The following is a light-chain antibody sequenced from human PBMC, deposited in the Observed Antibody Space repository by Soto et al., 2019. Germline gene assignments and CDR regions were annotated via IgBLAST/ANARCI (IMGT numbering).Light chain of an antibody. V-gene: IGKV3-11*01. Sequence: EIVLTQSPATLSLSPGHRATLSCRASQSVSGYLAWYQQKPCQAPRLLIYDASTRATCIPARFSGSGSGTDFTLTITSLEHEDSAVYYCQHRSNWPSTFGGGTKVEI. CDR3: QHRSNWPST. CDR1: QSVSGY. CDR2: DAS. J-gene: IGKJ4*01.